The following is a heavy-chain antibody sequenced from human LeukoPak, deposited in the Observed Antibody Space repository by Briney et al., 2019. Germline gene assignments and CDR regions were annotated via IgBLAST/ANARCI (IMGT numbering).Heavy chain of an antibody. CDR2: IYYSGST. Sequence: TSETLSLTCTVSGGSISSYYWSWIRQPPGKGLEWIGYIYYSGSTNYNPSLKSRVTISVDTSKNQFSLKLSSVTAADTAVYYCARQTLPVGEGTWWFDPWGQGTLVTVSS. CDR3: ARQTLPVGEGTWWFDP. J-gene: IGHJ5*02. V-gene: IGHV4-59*08. CDR1: GGSISSYY. D-gene: IGHD1-26*01.